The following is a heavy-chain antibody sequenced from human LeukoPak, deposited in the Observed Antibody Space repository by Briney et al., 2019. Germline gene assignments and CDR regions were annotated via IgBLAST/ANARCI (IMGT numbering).Heavy chain of an antibody. D-gene: IGHD6-13*01. CDR3: ARDSSHLMDV. CDR1: GFTFSTYA. V-gene: IGHV3-21*01. J-gene: IGHJ6*04. CDR2: ISSSSSYI. Sequence: GGSLRLSCAASGFTFSTYAMSWVRQAPGKGLEWVSSISSSSSYIYYADSVKGRFTISRDNPKNSLYLQMNSLRAEDTAVYYCARDSSHLMDVWGKGTTVTVSS.